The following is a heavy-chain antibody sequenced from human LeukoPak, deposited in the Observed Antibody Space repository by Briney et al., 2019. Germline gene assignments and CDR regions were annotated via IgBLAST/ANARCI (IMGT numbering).Heavy chain of an antibody. V-gene: IGHV3-48*01. CDR3: ARDPSSWYYCYMDV. J-gene: IGHJ6*03. CDR2: ISSSSSTI. D-gene: IGHD6-13*01. Sequence: HPGGSLRLSCAASGFTFSSYSMNWVRQAPGKGLEWVSYISSSSSTIYYADSVKGRFTISRDNAKNSLYLQMNSLRAEDTAVYYCARDPSSWYYCYMDVWGKGTTVTVSS. CDR1: GFTFSSYS.